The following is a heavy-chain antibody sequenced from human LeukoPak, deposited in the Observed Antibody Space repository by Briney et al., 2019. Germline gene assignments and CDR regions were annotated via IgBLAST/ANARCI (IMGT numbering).Heavy chain of an antibody. J-gene: IGHJ4*02. CDR1: GGSISSYH. CDR3: ARETVRGVIILPSYYFDY. V-gene: IGHV4-4*07. Sequence: SETLSLTCTVSGGSISSYHWSWIRQPAGKGLEWIGRIYTSGSTNYNPSLKSRVTMSVDTSKNQFSLKLSSVTAADTAVYYCARETVRGVIILPSYYFDYWGQGTLVTVSS. CDR2: IYTSGST. D-gene: IGHD3-10*01.